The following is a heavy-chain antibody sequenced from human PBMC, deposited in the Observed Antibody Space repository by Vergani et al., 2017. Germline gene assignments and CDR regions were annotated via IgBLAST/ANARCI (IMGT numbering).Heavy chain of an antibody. J-gene: IGHJ5*02. D-gene: IGHD1-14*01. Sequence: QVQLVESGGGVVQPGRSLRLSCAASGFTFNPYVMHWVRQAPGKGLEWVAVTWYDGNKKQYADSVKGRFTISRDNSKSTMYLQINSLRDEDTGVYYCARDLRLLYNRFDPWGQGTLVTVSS. CDR3: ARDLRLLYNRFDP. CDR1: GFTFNPYV. V-gene: IGHV3-33*01. CDR2: TWYDGNKK.